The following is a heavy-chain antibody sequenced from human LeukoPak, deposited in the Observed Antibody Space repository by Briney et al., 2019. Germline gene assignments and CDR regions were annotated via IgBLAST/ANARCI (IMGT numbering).Heavy chain of an antibody. V-gene: IGHV3-48*01. J-gene: IGHJ4*02. CDR3: VRNPDY. CDR1: GFTFSTYS. CDR2: ISRSDSTM. Sequence: GSLRLTCAASGFTFSTYSMSWVRQAPGKGLECVSFISRSDSTMSYADSVKGRFIISRDNAKNSLYLQMNSLRVEDTAVYYCVRNPDYWGQGTLVTVSP.